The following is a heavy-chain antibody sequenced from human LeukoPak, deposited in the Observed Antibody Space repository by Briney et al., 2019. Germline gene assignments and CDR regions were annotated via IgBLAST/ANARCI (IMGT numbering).Heavy chain of an antibody. CDR1: GYSFTIYY. D-gene: IGHD6-13*01. V-gene: IGHV1-2*02. Sequence: GASVKVSCKASGYSFTIYYLHWLRQAPGQGLEWMGWINPDTGGTVYAQKFKGRVTISRDTSISTAYMEVNRLTSDDTAVYYYSRDLQQLKHNRFDPWGQGTLVTVSS. J-gene: IGHJ5*02. CDR2: INPDTGGT. CDR3: SRDLQQLKHNRFDP.